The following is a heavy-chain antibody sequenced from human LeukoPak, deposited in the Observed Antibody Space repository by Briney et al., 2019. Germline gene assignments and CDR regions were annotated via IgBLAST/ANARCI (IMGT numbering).Heavy chain of an antibody. V-gene: IGHV3-7*01. CDR3: ARESGTTLSVDFDY. CDR2: IKQDGSEK. D-gene: IGHD1-7*01. J-gene: IGHJ4*02. CDR1: GFTFSSYW. Sequence: GGSLRLSCAASGFTFSSYWMSWVRQAPGKGLEWVANIKQDGSEKYYVDSVKGRFTISRDNAKNSLYLQMNSLRAEDTAVYYCARESGTTLSVDFDYWGQGTLVTVSS.